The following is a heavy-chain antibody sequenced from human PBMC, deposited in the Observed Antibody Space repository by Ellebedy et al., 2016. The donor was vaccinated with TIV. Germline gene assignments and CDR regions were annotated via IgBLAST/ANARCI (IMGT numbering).Heavy chain of an antibody. D-gene: IGHD4-11*01. J-gene: IGHJ4*02. CDR1: GFTVSSTY. V-gene: IGHV3-66*01. CDR3: ARVLPYDGDDYPYYFDY. Sequence: GESLKISCAASGFTVSSTYMSWVRQAPGKGLEWVSVIYSGGSTYYADSVKGRFTTSRDNSKNTLYLQMNSLRAEDTAVYYCARVLPYDGDDYPYYFDYWGQGTLVTVSS. CDR2: IYSGGST.